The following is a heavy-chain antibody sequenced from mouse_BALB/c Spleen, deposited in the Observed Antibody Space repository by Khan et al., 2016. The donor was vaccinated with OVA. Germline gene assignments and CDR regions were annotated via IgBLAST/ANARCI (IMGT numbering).Heavy chain of an antibody. D-gene: IGHD1-1*01. Sequence: EVQLVESGPGLVKPSQSLSLTCTVTGYSITSDYAWNWIRQFPGNKLEWMGFISYSGSTSYNPSLKSRISITRDTSKNQFFLQLNSGTTEDTATYYCARGTVGRFAYWGQGTLVTVSA. J-gene: IGHJ3*01. CDR2: ISYSGST. CDR1: GYSITSDYA. V-gene: IGHV3-2*02. CDR3: ARGTVGRFAY.